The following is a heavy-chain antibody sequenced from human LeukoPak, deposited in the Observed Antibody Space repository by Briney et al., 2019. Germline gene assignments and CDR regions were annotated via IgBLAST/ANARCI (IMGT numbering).Heavy chain of an antibody. CDR1: GFTFSSYS. CDR2: ISSRSSTI. J-gene: IGHJ3*02. V-gene: IGHV3-48*02. Sequence: GGSLRLSCAASGFTFSSYSMNWVRQAPGKGLEWVSYISSRSSTIYYADSVKGRFTISRDNAKNSLYLQMNSLRDEDTAVYYCAREGGSLTIDAFDIWCQGTMVTVSS. D-gene: IGHD1-26*01. CDR3: AREGGSLTIDAFDI.